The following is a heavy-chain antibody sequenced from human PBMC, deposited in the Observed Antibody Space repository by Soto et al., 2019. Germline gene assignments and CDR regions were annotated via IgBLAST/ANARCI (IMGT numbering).Heavy chain of an antibody. CDR2: ISARNGET. D-gene: IGHD1-26*01. J-gene: IGHJ5*02. Sequence: QVQLVQSGPEVKKPGASVKVSCKASGYIFSMYGVTWVRQAPGQGLEWMGWISARNGETKYAQNLQGRGTMTTDISTSTAYMELRGLRSDDTAFYYCARLISGTYSDWFDPWGQGPLVTVSS. CDR1: GYIFSMYG. V-gene: IGHV1-18*04. CDR3: ARLISGTYSDWFDP.